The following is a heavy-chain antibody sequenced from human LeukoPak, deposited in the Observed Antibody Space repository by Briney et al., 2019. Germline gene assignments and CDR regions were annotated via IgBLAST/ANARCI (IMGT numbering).Heavy chain of an antibody. CDR3: ARSRVWSDYWGYFDY. D-gene: IGHD3-3*01. CDR2: IYHSGST. CDR1: GGSIIGYY. Sequence: SETLSLTCTVSGGSIIGYYWNWIRQPPGKGLDWIGYIYHSGSTNYNPSLESRVTISVDTSKTQISLKLRAVTAADTAVYYCARSRVWSDYWGYFDYWGQGTLVTVSS. J-gene: IGHJ4*02. V-gene: IGHV4-59*01.